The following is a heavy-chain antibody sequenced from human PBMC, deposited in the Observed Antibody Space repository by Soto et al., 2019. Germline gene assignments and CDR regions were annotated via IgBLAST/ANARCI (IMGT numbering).Heavy chain of an antibody. CDR3: AKAGGVEATTTHGGY. D-gene: IGHD1-26*01. Sequence: GGSLRLSCAASGFTFSGYALTWVRQAPGKGLEWVSAINGGGHSTYYADSVKGRFTISRDNSRDTLYMQMNSLSGEDTAVYYCAKAGGVEATTTHGGYWGQGTLVTVSS. J-gene: IGHJ4*02. CDR2: INGGGHST. V-gene: IGHV3-23*01. CDR1: GFTFSGYA.